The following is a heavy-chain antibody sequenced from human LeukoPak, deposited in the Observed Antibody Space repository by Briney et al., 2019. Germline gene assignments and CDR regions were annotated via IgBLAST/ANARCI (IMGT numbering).Heavy chain of an antibody. Sequence: SETLSLTCTVSGGSVSSSSYYWGWIRQPPGKGLEWIGSIYYSGSTYYNPSLKSRVTISVDTSKNQFSLKLSSVTAADTAVYYCARAGRGGDYFDYWGQGTLVTVSS. CDR2: IYYSGST. CDR1: GGSVSSSSYY. CDR3: ARAGRGGDYFDY. D-gene: IGHD3-10*01. J-gene: IGHJ4*02. V-gene: IGHV4-39*07.